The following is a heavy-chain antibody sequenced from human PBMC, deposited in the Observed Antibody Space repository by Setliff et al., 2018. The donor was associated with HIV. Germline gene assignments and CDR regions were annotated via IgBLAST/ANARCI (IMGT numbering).Heavy chain of an antibody. Sequence: SETLSLTCAVSGYSISSGYYWSWIRQPPGKGLEWIGYIYHTGYSNSKPSLESRVTISLDTSKNQFSLRLNSVTAADTAVYYCARGDGYRANDAFYDTGMDVWGQGITVTVSS. CDR2: IYHTGYS. CDR3: ARGDGYRANDAFYDTGMDV. V-gene: IGHV4-61*01. J-gene: IGHJ6*02. D-gene: IGHD5-12*01. CDR1: GYSISSGYY.